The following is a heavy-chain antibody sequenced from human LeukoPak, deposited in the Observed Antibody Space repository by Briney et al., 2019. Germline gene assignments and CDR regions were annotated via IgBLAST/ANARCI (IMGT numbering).Heavy chain of an antibody. V-gene: IGHV3-13*01. CDR2: IGTAGET. J-gene: IGHJ4*02. CDR3: ARVPPYYSSGSLTGFFDY. D-gene: IGHD3-10*01. Sequence: GGSLRLSCAASGFTFSSYDMHWVRHATGKGLEWVSAIGTAGETYYPGSVKGRFTISRENAKNSLYLQMNSLRAGDTAVYYCARVPPYYSSGSLTGFFDYWGQGTLVTVSS. CDR1: GFTFSSYD.